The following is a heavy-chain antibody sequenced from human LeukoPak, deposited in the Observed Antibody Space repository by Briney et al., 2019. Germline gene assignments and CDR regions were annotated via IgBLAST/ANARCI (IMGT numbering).Heavy chain of an antibody. V-gene: IGHV3-23*01. D-gene: IGHD3-16*01. CDR3: AKDAGDQGYFDY. J-gene: IGHJ4*02. Sequence: GSLRLSFAASGFTFSIYALSWVRQAPGKGLEWVSAISGSGGSTYYADSVKDRFTISRDNSKNTLYLQMNGLRAEDTAVYYCAKDAGDQGYFDYWGQGTLVTVSS. CDR1: GFTFSIYA. CDR2: ISGSGGST.